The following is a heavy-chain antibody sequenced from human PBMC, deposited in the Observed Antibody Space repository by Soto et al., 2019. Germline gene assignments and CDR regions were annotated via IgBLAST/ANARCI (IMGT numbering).Heavy chain of an antibody. V-gene: IGHV3-30*04. CDR3: ARGRGLAARPQHLDH. J-gene: IGHJ4*02. CDR1: GFLFSGYA. CDR2: ISYDGKEK. D-gene: IGHD6-6*01. Sequence: QVQLVDSGGGVVQPGGSLRLSCATSGFLFSGYAMHWVRQTPGKGLEWVAVISYDGKEKYYADSAEGRFTISRESSGVTLYLQMSSLRVEDTAVYYCARGRGLAARPQHLDHWGQGTLVTVSS.